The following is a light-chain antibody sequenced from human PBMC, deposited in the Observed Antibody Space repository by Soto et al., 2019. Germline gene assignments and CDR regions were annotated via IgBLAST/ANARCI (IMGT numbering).Light chain of an antibody. CDR2: KAS. J-gene: IGKJ1*01. CDR3: QQYNSYSWT. V-gene: IGKV1-5*03. CDR1: QTIRSW. Sequence: DIQMTQSPSTLSASVGDRVTMTCRASQTIRSWLAWYQQKPGKAPKLLSYKASSLESGVPSRFSGSGSGTEFTLTISSLQPDDFATYYCQQYNSYSWTFGQGTKVEIK.